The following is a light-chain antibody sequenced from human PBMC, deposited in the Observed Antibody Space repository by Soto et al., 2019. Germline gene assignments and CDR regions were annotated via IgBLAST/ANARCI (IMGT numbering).Light chain of an antibody. CDR3: SSYSISTAYL. Sequence: QLVLTQPASVSGSPGQSITISCTGTSSDVGGYDYVSWYQLHPGKAPKLMVFEVSNRPSGVSYRFSGSKSGNTASLTISGLQAEDEADYFCSSYSISTAYLFGTGTKVTVL. CDR2: EVS. CDR1: SSDVGGYDY. V-gene: IGLV2-14*01. J-gene: IGLJ1*01.